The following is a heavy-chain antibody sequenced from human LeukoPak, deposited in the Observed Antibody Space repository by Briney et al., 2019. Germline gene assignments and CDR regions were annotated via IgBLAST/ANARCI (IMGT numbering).Heavy chain of an antibody. V-gene: IGHV1-2*02. D-gene: IGHD2-2*01. CDR3: ASLPYCTSTSCYRDFDY. CDR1: GYTFTSYG. CDR2: INTNSGDT. Sequence: ASVKVSCKASGYTFTSYGISWVRQAPGQGLAWMGWINTNSGDTTYEQRFQGRVTMTMDTSITTAYMELSGLRFDDTALYYCASLPYCTSTSCYRDFDYWGQGTLITVSS. J-gene: IGHJ4*02.